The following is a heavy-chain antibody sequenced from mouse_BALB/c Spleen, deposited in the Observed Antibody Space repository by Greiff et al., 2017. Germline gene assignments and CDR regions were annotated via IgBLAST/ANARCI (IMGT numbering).Heavy chain of an antibody. D-gene: IGHD2-1*01. V-gene: IGHV5-4*02. J-gene: IGHJ4*01. CDR2: ISDGGSYT. Sequence: EVQRVESGGGLVKPGGSLKLSCAASGFTFSDYYMYWVRQTPEKRLEWVATISDGGSYTYYPDSVKGRFTISRDNAKNNLYLQMSSLKSEDAAMYYCGGGHYGNYLRAMDYWGQGTSVTVSS. CDR3: GGGHYGNYLRAMDY. CDR1: GFTFSDYY.